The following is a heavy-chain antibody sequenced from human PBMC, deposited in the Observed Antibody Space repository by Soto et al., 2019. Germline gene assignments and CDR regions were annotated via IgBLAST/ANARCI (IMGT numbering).Heavy chain of an antibody. V-gene: IGHV4-4*02. Sequence: SETLSLTCAVSGVSISSSNWWSWVRQPPGKGLEWIGEIYHSGSTNYNPSLKSRVTISVDKSKNQFSLKLSSVTAADTAVYYCAREKGFGESDDAFDIWGQGTMVTVSS. CDR2: IYHSGST. J-gene: IGHJ3*02. CDR3: AREKGFGESDDAFDI. D-gene: IGHD3-10*01. CDR1: GVSISSSNW.